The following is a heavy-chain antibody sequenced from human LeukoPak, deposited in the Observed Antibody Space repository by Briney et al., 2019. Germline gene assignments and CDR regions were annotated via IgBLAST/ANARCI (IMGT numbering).Heavy chain of an antibody. Sequence: SETLSLTCSVSVGSISGSGYYWAWIRQPPGKGLEWIGGIYYTGSTHYNSSLKSRVTMSVDTSKNQFSLKLSSVTAADTAVYYCASPLGGFDNWGQGTLVTVSS. CDR2: IYYTGST. V-gene: IGHV4-39*01. J-gene: IGHJ4*02. CDR1: VGSISGSGYY. D-gene: IGHD3-16*01. CDR3: ASPLGGFDN.